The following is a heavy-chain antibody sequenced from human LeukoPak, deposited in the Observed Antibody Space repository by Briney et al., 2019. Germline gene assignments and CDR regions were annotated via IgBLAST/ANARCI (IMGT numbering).Heavy chain of an antibody. D-gene: IGHD6-6*01. J-gene: IGHJ4*02. V-gene: IGHV1-8*03. CDR1: GYTFTSYD. Sequence: ASVKVSCKASGYTFTSYDIDWVRQATGQGLEWMGWMNPNSGNTGYAQKFQGRVTITRNTSISTAYMELSSLRSEDTAVYYCARGTYSSSSTFDYWGQGTLVTVSS. CDR3: ARGTYSSSSTFDY. CDR2: MNPNSGNT.